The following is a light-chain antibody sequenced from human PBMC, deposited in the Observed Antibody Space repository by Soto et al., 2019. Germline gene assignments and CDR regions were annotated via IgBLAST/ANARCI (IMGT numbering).Light chain of an antibody. CDR3: SSFAGGGNPVL. V-gene: IGLV2-8*01. CDR1: SSDVGGYNY. J-gene: IGLJ2*01. Sequence: QSALTQPPSASGSLEQSVTISCTGTSSDVGGYNYVSWHQQHPGKAPKVMIYEVTKRPPGVPDRFSGSKSGNTASLTVSGLQAEDEADYYCSSFAGGGNPVLLGGGTKLTVL. CDR2: EVT.